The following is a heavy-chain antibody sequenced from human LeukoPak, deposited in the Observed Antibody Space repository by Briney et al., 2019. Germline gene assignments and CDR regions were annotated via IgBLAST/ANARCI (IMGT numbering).Heavy chain of an antibody. V-gene: IGHV4-39*01. CDR1: GGSISSSSYY. J-gene: IGHJ5*02. CDR2: IYYSGST. CDR3: ARQLPNGSGSYIGGYNWFDP. Sequence: SETLSLTCTVSGGSISSSSYYWGWIRQPPGKGLEWIGSIYYSGSTYCNPSLKSRVTISVDTSKNQFSLKLSSVTAADTAVYYCARQLPNGSGSYIGGYNWFDPWGQGTLVTVSS. D-gene: IGHD3-10*01.